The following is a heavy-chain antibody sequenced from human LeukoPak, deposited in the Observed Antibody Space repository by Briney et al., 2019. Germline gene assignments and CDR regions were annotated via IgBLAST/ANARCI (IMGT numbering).Heavy chain of an antibody. CDR3: AKDSAFYYIDV. J-gene: IGHJ6*03. V-gene: IGHV3-21*01. CDR1: GFTFSSYS. Sequence: KPGGSLRLSCAASGFTFSSYSMNWVRQAPGKGLEWVSYISSSSSYIYYADSVKGRFTISRDNSKNTLYLKMNSLKGDDTAVYYCAKDSAFYYIDVWGKGTTVIISS. D-gene: IGHD3-10*01. CDR2: ISSSSSYI.